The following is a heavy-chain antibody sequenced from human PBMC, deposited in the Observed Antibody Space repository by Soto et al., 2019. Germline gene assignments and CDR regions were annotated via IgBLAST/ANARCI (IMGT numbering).Heavy chain of an antibody. CDR2: IYTSGST. J-gene: IGHJ4*02. D-gene: IGHD2-15*01. V-gene: IGHV4-4*07. CDR1: GGSISSYY. Sequence: QVQLQESGPGLVKPSETLSLTCTVSGGSISSYYWSWIRQPAGKGLEWMGRIYTSGSTNYNPSLKSRVTMSVDTSKNQFSLKLSSVTAADTAVYYCARWYAVGGTLRGGYFDYWGQGTLVTVSS. CDR3: ARWYAVGGTLRGGYFDY.